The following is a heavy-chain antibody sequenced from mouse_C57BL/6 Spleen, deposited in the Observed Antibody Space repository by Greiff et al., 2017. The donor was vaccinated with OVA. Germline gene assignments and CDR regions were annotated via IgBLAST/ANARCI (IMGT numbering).Heavy chain of an antibody. CDR1: GYTFTSYG. D-gene: IGHD2-2*01. CDR3: ASRGYYGYDGDWYFDV. CDR2: IYPRSGNT. V-gene: IGHV1-81*01. J-gene: IGHJ1*03. Sequence: QVQLQQSGAELARPGASVKLSCKASGYTFTSYGISWVKQRTGQGLEWIGEIYPRSGNTYYNEKFKGKATLTADKSSSTAYMELRSLTSEDSAVYFGASRGYYGYDGDWYFDVWGTGTTVTVSS.